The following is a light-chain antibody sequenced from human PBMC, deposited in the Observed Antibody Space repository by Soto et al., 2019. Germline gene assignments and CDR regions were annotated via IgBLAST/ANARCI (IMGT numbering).Light chain of an antibody. CDR3: QQDNSYST. J-gene: IGKJ1*01. CDR2: KAS. Sequence: DIQMTQSPSTLSAAIGGRVTITCRASQSISSWLAWYQQKPGKAPKLLIYKASSLESGVPSRFSGSGSGTEFTLTISSLQPDDFASYYCQQDNSYSTFGQGTKVEIK. V-gene: IGKV1-5*03. CDR1: QSISSW.